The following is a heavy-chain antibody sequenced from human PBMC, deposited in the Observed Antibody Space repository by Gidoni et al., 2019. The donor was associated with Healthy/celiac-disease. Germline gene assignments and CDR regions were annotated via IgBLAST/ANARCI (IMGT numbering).Heavy chain of an antibody. Sequence: AVYRASFSGYYWSWIRQPPGKGLEWIGEMKHSGSTNYNPSLKSRVTISVDTSKNKLSLKLSSVTAADTAVYYCARGTREYVWGSYPYDYWGQGTLVTVSS. J-gene: IGHJ4*02. CDR3: ARGTREYVWGSYPYDY. D-gene: IGHD3-16*01. CDR1: RASFSGYY. V-gene: IGHV4-34*01. CDR2: MKHSGST.